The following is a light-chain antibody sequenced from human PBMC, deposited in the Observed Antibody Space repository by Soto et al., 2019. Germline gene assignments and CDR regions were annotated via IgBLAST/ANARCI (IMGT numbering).Light chain of an antibody. J-gene: IGKJ1*01. V-gene: IGKV1-5*01. Sequence: DIPMTQSPSTLSASLGDRVTITCRASQGISNWLAWYQQKPGTAPKLLIYDASSLESGVPSRFSGSGSGTEFTLTISSLQPEDFATYYCQHYNIFSRTFGQGTKVDIK. CDR2: DAS. CDR3: QHYNIFSRT. CDR1: QGISNW.